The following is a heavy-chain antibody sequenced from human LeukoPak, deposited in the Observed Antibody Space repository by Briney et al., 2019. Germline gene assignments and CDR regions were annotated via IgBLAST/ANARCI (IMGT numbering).Heavy chain of an antibody. Sequence: PSQTLSLTSAISGDSVSSSIAAWYWIRQSPSRGLEWLGRSYSRSKWYNDYAISVKGRIANNPHTPKNQFSLHLNSMTPEDTALYYCARGSHNSGLLWGQGNLVSVSS. CDR3: ARGSHNSGLL. J-gene: IGHJ4*02. V-gene: IGHV6-1*01. CDR1: GDSVSSSIAA. D-gene: IGHD6-19*01. CDR2: SYSRSKWYN.